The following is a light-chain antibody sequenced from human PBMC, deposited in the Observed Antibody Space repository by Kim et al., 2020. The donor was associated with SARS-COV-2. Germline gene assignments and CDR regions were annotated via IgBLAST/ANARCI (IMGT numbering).Light chain of an antibody. CDR1: SGDVGANNY. CDR3: SSYAGSNSYV. J-gene: IGLJ1*01. V-gene: IGLV2-8*01. Sequence: QSALTQPPSASGSPGQSVTISCTGTSGDVGANNYVSCYQQHPGKAPKLMISEVSKRPSGVPDRFSGSKSGNTASLTVSGLQAEDEADCYCSSYAGSNSYVFGTGTKLTVL. CDR2: EVS.